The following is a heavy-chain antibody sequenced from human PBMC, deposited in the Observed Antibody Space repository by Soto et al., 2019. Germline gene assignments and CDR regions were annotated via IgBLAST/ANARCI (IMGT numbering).Heavy chain of an antibody. Sequence: SETLSLTCTVSGGSISSYYWSWIRQPPGKGLEWIGYIYYSGSTNYNPSLKSRVTISVDTSKNQFSLKLSSVTAADTAVYYCARVRYYYGSGSDNWIDSPCQAPLLTVSS. J-gene: IGHJ5*01. CDR1: GGSISSYY. D-gene: IGHD3-10*01. CDR3: ARVRYYYGSGSDNWIDS. V-gene: IGHV4-59*01. CDR2: IYYSGST.